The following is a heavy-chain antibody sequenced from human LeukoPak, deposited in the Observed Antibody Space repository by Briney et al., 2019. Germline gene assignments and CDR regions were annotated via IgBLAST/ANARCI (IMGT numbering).Heavy chain of an antibody. CDR3: ARVGSGYYYPY. D-gene: IGHD3-22*01. V-gene: IGHV1-69*04. J-gene: IGHJ4*02. CDR2: IIPILGIA. Sequence: ASVKVSCKASGGTFSSYAISWVRQAPGQGLEWMGRIIPILGIANYAQKFQGRVTITADKSTSTAYMELSSLRSEDTAVYYCARVGSGYYYPYWGQGTLVTVSS. CDR1: GGTFSSYA.